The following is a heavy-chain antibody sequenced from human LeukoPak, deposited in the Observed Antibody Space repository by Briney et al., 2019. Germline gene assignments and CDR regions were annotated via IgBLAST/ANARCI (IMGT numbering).Heavy chain of an antibody. CDR1: GGSISSYY. J-gene: IGHJ6*03. D-gene: IGHD3-3*01. CDR3: ARRSYDFWSGYYTGNYYYYYMDV. CDR2: IYTSGST. Sequence: SETLSLTCTVSGGSISSYYWSWIRQPPGKGLEWIGYIYTSGSTNYNPSLRSRVTISVDTSKNQFSLKLSSVTAADTAVYYCARRSYDFWSGYYTGNYYYYYMDVWGKGTTVTVSS. V-gene: IGHV4-4*09.